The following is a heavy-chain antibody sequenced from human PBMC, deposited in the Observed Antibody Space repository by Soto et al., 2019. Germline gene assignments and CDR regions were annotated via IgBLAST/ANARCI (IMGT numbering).Heavy chain of an antibody. D-gene: IGHD5-18*01. CDR3: ARVSAMVSYYYYGMDV. CDR2: INHSGST. J-gene: IGHJ6*02. V-gene: IGHV4-34*01. Sequence: SETLSLTCAVYGGSFSGYYWSWIRQPPGKGLEWIGEINHSGSTNYNPSLKSRVTISVDTSKNQFSLKLSSVTAADTAVYYCARVSAMVSYYYYGMDVWGQGTTVTVSS. CDR1: GGSFSGYY.